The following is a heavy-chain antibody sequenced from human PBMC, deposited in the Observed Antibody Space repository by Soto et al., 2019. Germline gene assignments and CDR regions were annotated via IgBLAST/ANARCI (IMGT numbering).Heavy chain of an antibody. CDR2: IKSKTDSGTT. J-gene: IGHJ6*02. CDR1: GFTFSNAW. CDR3: TTGGDYVFSLYGMDV. V-gene: IGHV3-15*01. Sequence: EVQLVESGGGLVKPGGSLRLSCAASGFTFSNAWMSWVRQAPGKGLEWVGRIKSKTDSGTTDYAAPVKGRFTISRDDSKNTLYMQMNSLKTEDTAVYYCTTGGDYVFSLYGMDVWGQGTTDTVSS. D-gene: IGHD3-3*01.